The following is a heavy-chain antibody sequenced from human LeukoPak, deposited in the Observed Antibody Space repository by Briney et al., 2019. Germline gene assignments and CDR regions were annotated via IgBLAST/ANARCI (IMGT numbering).Heavy chain of an antibody. Sequence: SQTLSLTCAISGDSVSSNSAAWDWIRQSPSRGLEWLGRTYYRSKWYNDYAVSVKNRITINPDTSKNQFSLQLNSVTPEDTAVYYCARSLGGGWYYYYGMDVWGKGTTVTVSS. CDR2: TYYRSKWYN. D-gene: IGHD6-19*01. CDR1: GDSVSSNSAA. V-gene: IGHV6-1*01. CDR3: ARSLGGGWYYYYGMDV. J-gene: IGHJ6*04.